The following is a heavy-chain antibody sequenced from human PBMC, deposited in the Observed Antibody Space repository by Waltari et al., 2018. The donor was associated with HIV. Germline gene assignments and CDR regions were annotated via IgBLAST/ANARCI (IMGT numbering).Heavy chain of an antibody. CDR2: INHSGST. D-gene: IGHD2-2*01. V-gene: IGHV4-34*01. Sequence: QVQLQQWGAGLLKPSETLSLTCAVYGGSFSGYYWSWIRQPPGKGLEWIGEINHSGSTKHTPSLKSRVTIAVDTSKNQFSLKLSSVTAADTAVYYCARGPFVVVPAAIERGYSGYDSTPLDYWGQGTLVTVSS. CDR3: ARGPFVVVPAAIERGYSGYDSTPLDY. J-gene: IGHJ4*02. CDR1: GGSFSGYY.